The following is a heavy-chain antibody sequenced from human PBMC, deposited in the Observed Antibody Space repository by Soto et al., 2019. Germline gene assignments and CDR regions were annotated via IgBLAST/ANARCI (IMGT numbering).Heavy chain of an antibody. CDR2: LSGSGDTT. V-gene: IGHV3-23*01. Sequence: PGGSLRLSCAASGFTFSSYGMNWVRQAPGKGLEWVSALSGSGDTTYYADFVRGRFSISRDNSKNTLYLQMSSLRGEDTAVYYCAKGTQFFYYYAMDVWGQGTTVTVSS. CDR3: AKGTQFFYYYAMDV. J-gene: IGHJ6*02. CDR1: GFTFSSYG.